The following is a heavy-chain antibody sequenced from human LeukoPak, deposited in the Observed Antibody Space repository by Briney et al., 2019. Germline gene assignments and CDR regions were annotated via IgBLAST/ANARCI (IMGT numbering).Heavy chain of an antibody. CDR1: XYSXSNXYY. D-gene: IGHD3-10*01. Sequence: TXSLXCTVSXYSXSNXYYWGWXRQPPGKGXXXXXXIYHSGSIYYNPSLKSRVTISVDTSKNQLSLKLSSVTAADTAVYHCARNKGRYGSGRVHFDPWGQGTLVTVSS. V-gene: IGHV4-38-2*02. CDR3: ARNKGRYGSGRVHFDP. CDR2: IYHSGSI. J-gene: IGHJ5*02.